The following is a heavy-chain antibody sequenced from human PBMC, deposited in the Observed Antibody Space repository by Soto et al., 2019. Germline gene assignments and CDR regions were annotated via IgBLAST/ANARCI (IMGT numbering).Heavy chain of an antibody. J-gene: IGHJ6*02. Sequence: QVQLEQSGAEVKKPGDSMKVSCKAYGYTFTSYGISWVRQAPGQGLEWMGWINGYNGNTDYPQKVQGRVTMTTDTSTSTVYMELRSLRADDTAVYYCAREGSAPYYYYGMDVWGQGTTVTVSS. CDR2: INGYNGNT. CDR1: GYTFTSYG. CDR3: AREGSAPYYYYGMDV. V-gene: IGHV1-18*01. D-gene: IGHD6-19*01.